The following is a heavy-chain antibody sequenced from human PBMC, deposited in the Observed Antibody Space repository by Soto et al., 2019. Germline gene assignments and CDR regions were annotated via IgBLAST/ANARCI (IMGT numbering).Heavy chain of an antibody. J-gene: IGHJ5*02. CDR1: GGTFSSYA. CDR3: AREATGDFWSGYYMPNWFDP. CDR2: IIPIFGTA. D-gene: IGHD3-3*01. V-gene: IGHV1-69*06. Sequence: ASVKVSCKASGGTFSSYAISWVRQAPGQGLGWMGGIIPIFGTANYAQKFQGRVTITADKSTSTAYMELSSLRSEDTAVYYCAREATGDFWSGYYMPNWFDPWGQGTLVTVSS.